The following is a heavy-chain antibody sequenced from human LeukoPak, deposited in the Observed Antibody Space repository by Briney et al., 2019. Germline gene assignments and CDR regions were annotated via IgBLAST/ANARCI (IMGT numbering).Heavy chain of an antibody. CDR3: ARAPPNWFDP. CDR2: IYYSGST. J-gene: IGHJ5*02. V-gene: IGHV4-59*08. Sequence: SETLSLTCTVSGGSISSYYWSWIRQPPGKGLEWIGYIYYSGSTNYNPSLKSRVTISVDTSKNQFSLKLSSVTAADTAVYYCARAPPNWFDPWGQGTLVTVSS. CDR1: GGSISSYY.